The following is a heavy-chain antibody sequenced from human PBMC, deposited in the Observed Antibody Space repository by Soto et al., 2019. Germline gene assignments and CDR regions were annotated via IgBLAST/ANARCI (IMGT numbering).Heavy chain of an antibody. CDR1: GFPFSIYD. Sequence: GGSLRLSCAASGFPFSIYDMHWVRQATGKGLEWVSAIGVTGDTYYSDSVQGRFTISRDTAKNSLYLQMNSLRAEDTAVYYCAGEKTPRSSAWEPLDSWGQGTLVTVSS. V-gene: IGHV3-13*01. D-gene: IGHD6-19*01. CDR2: IGVTGDT. J-gene: IGHJ4*02. CDR3: AGEKTPRSSAWEPLDS.